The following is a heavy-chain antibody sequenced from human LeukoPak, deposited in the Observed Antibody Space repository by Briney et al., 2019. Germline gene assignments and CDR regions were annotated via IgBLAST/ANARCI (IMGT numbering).Heavy chain of an antibody. CDR1: GGSISSNIYY. CDR3: ARECCSGTNCLYYFYYMDV. CDR2: ISHGATT. Sequence: PSETLSLTCTVSGGSISSNIYYWGWIRQPPGKGLEWIGRISHGATTYYKPSLKSRVTISVGPSKNQFSLKLSSVTAADTAVYYCARECCSGTNCLYYFYYMDVWGKGTTVTVSS. J-gene: IGHJ6*03. V-gene: IGHV4-39*07. D-gene: IGHD2-2*01.